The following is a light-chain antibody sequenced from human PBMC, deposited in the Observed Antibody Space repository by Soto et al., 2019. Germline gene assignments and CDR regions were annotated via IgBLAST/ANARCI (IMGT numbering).Light chain of an antibody. V-gene: IGKV3-20*01. CDR3: QQYGSSLSWT. Sequence: EIVLTQSPGTLSLSPGERATLSCRASQSVSSSYLAWYQQKPGQAPRLLIYGASSRATGIPDRFSGSGSGTDFTLIISRLDPEDFAVYYCQQYGSSLSWTCGQGTKVEIK. CDR1: QSVSSSY. CDR2: GAS. J-gene: IGKJ1*01.